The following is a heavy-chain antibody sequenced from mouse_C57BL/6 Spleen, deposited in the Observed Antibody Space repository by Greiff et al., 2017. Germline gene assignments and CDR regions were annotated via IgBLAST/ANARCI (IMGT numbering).Heavy chain of an antibody. V-gene: IGHV5-17*01. J-gene: IGHJ1*03. CDR1: GFTFGDYG. D-gene: IGHD1-1*01. CDR2: ISSGSSTI. Sequence: EVKLVESGGGLVKPGGSLKLSCAASGFTFGDYGMHWVRQAPEKGLEWVAYISSGSSTIYYADTVKGRFTISRDNAKNTLFLQMTSLRSEDTAMYYCATLYGSSYEYFDVWGTGTTVTVSS. CDR3: ATLYGSSYEYFDV.